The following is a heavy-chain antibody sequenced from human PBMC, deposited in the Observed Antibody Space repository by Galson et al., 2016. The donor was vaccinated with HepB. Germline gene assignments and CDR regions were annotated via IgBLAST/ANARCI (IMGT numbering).Heavy chain of an antibody. Sequence: SLRLSCAASGFTFSDYNMNWVRQAPGKGLEWVSSINPSGSYTYYADSVKGRFTISRDNAKNSLFLQVSSLRAEDTAVYYCASHIFLLRFLVWGKGTTVMVSS. CDR1: GFTFSDYN. D-gene: IGHD3-3*01. CDR2: INPSGSYT. J-gene: IGHJ6*04. V-gene: IGHV3-21*01. CDR3: ASHIFLLRFLV.